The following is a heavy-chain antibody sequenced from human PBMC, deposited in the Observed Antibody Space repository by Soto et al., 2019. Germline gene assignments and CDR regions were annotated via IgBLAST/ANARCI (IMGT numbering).Heavy chain of an antibody. CDR1: GGSISSYY. CDR2: IYTSEST. Sequence: KPSETLSLTCTVSGGSISSYYWSWIRQPAGKGLEWIGRIYTSESTNYNPSLKSRVTMSVDTSKNQFSLKLSSATAADTAVYYCASTRIYDFWSGYYTPDYYYYYGMDVWGQGTTVTVSS. J-gene: IGHJ6*02. D-gene: IGHD3-3*01. CDR3: ASTRIYDFWSGYYTPDYYYYYGMDV. V-gene: IGHV4-4*07.